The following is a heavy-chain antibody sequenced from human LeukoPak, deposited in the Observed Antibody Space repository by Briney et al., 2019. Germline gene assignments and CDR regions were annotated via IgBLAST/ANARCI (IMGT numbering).Heavy chain of an antibody. J-gene: IGHJ4*02. Sequence: GGSLRLSCAASGFTFSNFGMHWARRGPGKGLEWVSFIRYDGANKYYADSVRGRITISRDNAKNMLYLQMNSLRAEDTAVYYCARSNHGCHDYWGQGTLVTVSS. V-gene: IGHV3-30*02. CDR3: ARSNHGCHDY. CDR2: IRYDGANK. CDR1: GFTFSNFG. D-gene: IGHD4-11*01.